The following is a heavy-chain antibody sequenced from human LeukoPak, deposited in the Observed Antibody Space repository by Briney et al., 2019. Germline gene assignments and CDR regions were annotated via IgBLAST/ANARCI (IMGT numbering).Heavy chain of an antibody. CDR1: GITFSSYS. V-gene: IGHV3-21*05. J-gene: IGHJ4*02. CDR2: ISGASDFI. D-gene: IGHD3-10*01. CDR3: ARRRGVNPDY. Sequence: GGSLRLSCVASGITFSSYSFNWVRQAPGKGLEWVSYISGASDFIYYADSVKGRFTISRDNGKNSVYLQMNSLRAEDTAVYYCARRRGVNPDYWGQGTLVTVSS.